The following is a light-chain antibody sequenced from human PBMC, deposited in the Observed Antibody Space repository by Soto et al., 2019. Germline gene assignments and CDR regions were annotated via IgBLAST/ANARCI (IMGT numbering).Light chain of an antibody. J-gene: IGKJ1*01. Sequence: DIVLTQSPGTLSLSPGERATLSCRASQSISTYLGWYQQKPGQAPRLLIYGASIRATGIPDRFSGSGSGTYFALTISRLEPEDFAVYYCQQYDTSSTFXQGTKVDIK. CDR1: QSISTY. CDR3: QQYDTSST. CDR2: GAS. V-gene: IGKV3-20*01.